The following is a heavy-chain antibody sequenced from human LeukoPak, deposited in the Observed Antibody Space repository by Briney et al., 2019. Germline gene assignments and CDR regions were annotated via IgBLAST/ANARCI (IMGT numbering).Heavy chain of an antibody. Sequence: SETLSLTCTVSGGSISSSSYYWGWIRQPPGKGLEWIGSIYYSGSTYYNPSLKSRVTISVDTSKNQFSLKLSSVTAADTAVYYCATASDYRYYYYMDVWGKGTTVTVSS. CDR1: GGSISSSSYY. CDR3: ATASDYRYYYYMDV. V-gene: IGHV4-39*07. D-gene: IGHD4-11*01. J-gene: IGHJ6*03. CDR2: IYYSGST.